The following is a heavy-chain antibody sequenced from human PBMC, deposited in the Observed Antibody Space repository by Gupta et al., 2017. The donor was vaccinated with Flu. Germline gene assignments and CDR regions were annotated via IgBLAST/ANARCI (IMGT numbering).Heavy chain of an antibody. CDR3: AKAQDIVLVVDGLAGPLDY. D-gene: IGHD2-8*01. J-gene: IGHJ4*02. CDR2: ISYDGSKK. Sequence: HLVRQAPGKGLEWVAVISYDGSKKYYAASVKGRFTISRDNSKNTLYLQMNSLIPEDKAVYYCAKAQDIVLVVDGLAGPLDYWGQGTPVTVSS. V-gene: IGHV3-30*18.